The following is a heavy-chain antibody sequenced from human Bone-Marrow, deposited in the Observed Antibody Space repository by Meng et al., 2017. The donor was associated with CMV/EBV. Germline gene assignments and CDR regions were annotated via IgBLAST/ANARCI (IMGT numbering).Heavy chain of an antibody. CDR2: IRNDGSNE. D-gene: IGHD1-26*01. J-gene: IGHJ6*02. CDR3: ARLVLKVGATSV. CDR1: GFTFSSYG. Sequence: GGSLRLSCAASGFTFSSYGMHWVRQAPGKGLEWVAFIRNDGSNEYYADSVKGRFTISRDNSKYTLYLQMNSLTAEDTGVYYCARLVLKVGATSVWGQGTTVTVSS. V-gene: IGHV3-30*02.